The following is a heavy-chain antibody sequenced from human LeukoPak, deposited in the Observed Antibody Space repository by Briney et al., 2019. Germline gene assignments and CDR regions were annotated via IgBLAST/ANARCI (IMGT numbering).Heavy chain of an antibody. V-gene: IGHV1-46*01. J-gene: IGHJ6*02. D-gene: IGHD3-9*01. CDR3: ARVLSYYDILTGYYYYCGMDV. CDR1: GYTFTSYY. CDR2: INPSGGST. Sequence: ASVKVSCKASGYTFTSYYMHWVRQAPGQGLEWMGIINPSGGSTSYAQKFQGRVTMTRDTSTSTVYMELSSLRSEDTAVYYCARVLSYYDILTGYYYYCGMDVWGQGTTVTVSS.